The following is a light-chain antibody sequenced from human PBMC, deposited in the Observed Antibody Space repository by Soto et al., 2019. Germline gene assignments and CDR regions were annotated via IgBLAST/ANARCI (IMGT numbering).Light chain of an antibody. V-gene: IGKV1-5*01. J-gene: IGKJ1*01. CDR2: DAS. CDR1: QSISGW. Sequence: DIQMTQSPSTLSASVGDRVIVTCRASQSISGWLAWYQQKPGKAPKLLIHDASSLQSGVPSRFSGSGSGTEFTLTISSLQPDDFATYYCQQYNSYSRTFGQGTKVDIK. CDR3: QQYNSYSRT.